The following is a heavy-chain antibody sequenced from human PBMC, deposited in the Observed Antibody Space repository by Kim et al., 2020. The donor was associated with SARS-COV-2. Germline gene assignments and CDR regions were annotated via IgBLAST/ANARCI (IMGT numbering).Heavy chain of an antibody. J-gene: IGHJ4*02. D-gene: IGHD6-19*01. V-gene: IGHV1-3*01. CDR3: ARDHTGIAVATPDY. Sequence: YSQKFQGRVTITRDTSASTAYMELSSLRSEDTAVYYCARDHTGIAVATPDYWGQGTLVTVSS.